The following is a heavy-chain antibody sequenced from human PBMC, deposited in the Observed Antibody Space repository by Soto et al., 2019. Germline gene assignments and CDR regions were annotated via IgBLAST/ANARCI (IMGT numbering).Heavy chain of an antibody. CDR3: ARWGCGGDCYGNWYFDL. CDR2: IIPIFGTA. V-gene: IGHV1-69*01. CDR1: GGTFSNYA. J-gene: IGHJ2*01. Sequence: QVQLVQSGAEVKKPGSSVKVSCKASGGTFSNYAISWVRQAPGQGLEWMGGIIPIFGTANYAQKFQGRVTITADESTSTAYMELSSLRSEDTAVYYCARWGCGGDCYGNWYFDLWGRGTLVTVSS. D-gene: IGHD2-21*02.